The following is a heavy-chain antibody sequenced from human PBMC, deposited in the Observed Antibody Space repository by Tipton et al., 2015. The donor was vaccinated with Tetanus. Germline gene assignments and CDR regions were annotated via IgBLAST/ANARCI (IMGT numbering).Heavy chain of an antibody. CDR2: IYYSGST. V-gene: IGHV4-31*03. CDR3: ARTQPIGWYFDL. D-gene: IGHD1-1*01. Sequence: LRLSCTVSGGSISSGAYYWSWIRQHPGKGLEWIGYIYYSGSTFYNPSLKSRVTISVDTSKNQFSLKLSSVTVADTAVYYCARTQPIGWYFDLWGRGTLLTVSS. CDR1: GGSISSGAYY. J-gene: IGHJ2*01.